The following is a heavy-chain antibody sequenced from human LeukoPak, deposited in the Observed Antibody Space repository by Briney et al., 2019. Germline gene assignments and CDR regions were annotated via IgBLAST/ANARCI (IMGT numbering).Heavy chain of an antibody. CDR2: IGTYNGNT. D-gene: IGHD3-16*01. CDR1: GYTFNRYG. V-gene: IGHV1-18*01. Sequence: GASVKVSCKASGYTFNRYGVNWVRQAPGQGLEWMGWIGTYNGNTNLAQKFKGRVTMTTDTATSTAYMELKSLRLDDTAVYYCAKDRVGAPPGDWEYLGASNRFDIWGQGTMVSVSS. J-gene: IGHJ3*02. CDR3: AKDRVGAPPGDWEYLGASNRFDI.